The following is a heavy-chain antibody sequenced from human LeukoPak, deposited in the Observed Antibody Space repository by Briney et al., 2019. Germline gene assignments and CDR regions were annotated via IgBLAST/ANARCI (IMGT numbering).Heavy chain of an antibody. CDR1: GGTFSSYA. D-gene: IGHD6-13*01. CDR2: ISAYNGNT. V-gene: IGHV1-18*01. J-gene: IGHJ4*02. Sequence: ALVTVSCTASGGTFSSYAISWVRQAPGQGLEWMGWISAYNGNTNYAQKLQDRITMTTDTSTSTAYLDLRSLRSDDTAVYYCARIPQAGYSSTWWVDYWGQGTLVTVSS. CDR3: ARIPQAGYSSTWWVDY.